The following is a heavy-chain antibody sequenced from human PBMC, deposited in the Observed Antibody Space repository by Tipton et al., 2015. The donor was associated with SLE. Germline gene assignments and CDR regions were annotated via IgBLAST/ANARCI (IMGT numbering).Heavy chain of an antibody. CDR1: GGSISSSSHY. CDR2: IHYSRDI. Sequence: TLSLTCTVSGGSISSSSHYWSWIRQPPGKGLEWIGYIHYSRDINYNPSLKSRATISIDTSKNQLSLKLTSVTAADTAVYYCARGSVVADDYWGQGTLVTVSS. J-gene: IGHJ4*02. D-gene: IGHD2-15*01. V-gene: IGHV4-61*01. CDR3: ARGSVVADDY.